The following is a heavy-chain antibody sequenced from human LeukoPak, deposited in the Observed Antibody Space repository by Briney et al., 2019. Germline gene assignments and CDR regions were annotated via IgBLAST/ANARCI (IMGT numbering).Heavy chain of an antibody. J-gene: IGHJ5*02. CDR3: ARDPSAVPTAVNWFDP. CDR1: GFSFSSYS. CDR2: ISSTSTYI. Sequence: GGSLRLSCVASGFSFSSYSMNWVRQAPGKGLEWVSSISSTSTYIYYTDSVKGRFTISRDNAKNSLYLQMDSLRAEDAAVYYCARDPSAVPTAVNWFDPWGQGTLVTVSS. V-gene: IGHV3-21*06. D-gene: IGHD2-2*01.